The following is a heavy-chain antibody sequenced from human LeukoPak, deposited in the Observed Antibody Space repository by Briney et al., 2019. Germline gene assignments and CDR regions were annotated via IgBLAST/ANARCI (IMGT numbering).Heavy chain of an antibody. CDR1: GFTFNNYN. CDR2: ISSDSNTI. J-gene: IGHJ4*02. D-gene: IGHD5-24*01. Sequence: PGGSLRLSCAASGFTFNNYNMNWVRQAPGKGLEWVSYISSDSNTIYYADSLKGRFTISRDNAKNSLYLQMNSLRAEDTAVYYCARALDGYNEDYWGQGTLVTVSS. V-gene: IGHV3-48*04. CDR3: ARALDGYNEDY.